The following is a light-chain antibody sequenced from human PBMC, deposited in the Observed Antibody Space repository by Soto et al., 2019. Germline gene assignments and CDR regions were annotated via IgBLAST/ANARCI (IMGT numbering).Light chain of an antibody. J-gene: IGKJ5*01. CDR2: GAS. V-gene: IGKV3-20*01. Sequence: ENVLTQSPGPLSLSPGQRATLSCSASQSVSSSHLAWDQKKPGQAPRLLIYGASNRATGIQDRFRGSGSGTDFPLTSSRLESEDFSVYYCQQYRSSPPSTCGQGTRLEIK. CDR3: QQYRSSPPST. CDR1: QSVSSSH.